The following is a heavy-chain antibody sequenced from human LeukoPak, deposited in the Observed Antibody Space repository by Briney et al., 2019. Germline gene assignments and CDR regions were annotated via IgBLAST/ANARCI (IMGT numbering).Heavy chain of an antibody. V-gene: IGHV3-21*01. CDR3: AKDSGWYYIDV. Sequence: GGSLRLSCAASGFTFSSYSMNWVRQAPGKGLEWVSSISSSSSYIYYADSVKGRFTISRDNAKNSLYLQMNSLRAEDTAVYYCAKDSGWYYIDVWGKGTTVTLSS. CDR1: GFTFSSYS. J-gene: IGHJ6*03. CDR2: ISSSSSYI. D-gene: IGHD6-19*01.